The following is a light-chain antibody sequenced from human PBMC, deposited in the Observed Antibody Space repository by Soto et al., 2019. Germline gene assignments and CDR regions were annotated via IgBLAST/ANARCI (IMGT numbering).Light chain of an antibody. Sequence: QSVLTQPPSVSAAPGQKVTISFSGSSSNIGNNYVSWYQQLPGTAPKLLIYDNNKRPSGIPGRFSGSKSGTSATLGITGLQTGDEADYYCGTWDSSLSAYVFGTGTKVTVL. CDR1: SSNIGNNY. CDR3: GTWDSSLSAYV. V-gene: IGLV1-51*01. J-gene: IGLJ1*01. CDR2: DNN.